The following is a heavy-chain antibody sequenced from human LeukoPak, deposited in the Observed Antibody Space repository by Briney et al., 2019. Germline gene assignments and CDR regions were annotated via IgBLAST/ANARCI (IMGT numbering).Heavy chain of an antibody. J-gene: IGHJ4*02. D-gene: IGHD3-22*01. CDR2: IWYDGSNK. V-gene: IGHV3-33*01. CDR3: ARGYNYDSSGYSQPFDY. Sequence: GGSLRLSCAASGFTFSSYGMHWVRQAPVKGLEWVAVIWYDGSNKYYADSVKGRFTISRDNSKNTLYLQMNSQRAEDTAVYYCARGYNYDSSGYSQPFDYWGQGTLVTVSS. CDR1: GFTFSSYG.